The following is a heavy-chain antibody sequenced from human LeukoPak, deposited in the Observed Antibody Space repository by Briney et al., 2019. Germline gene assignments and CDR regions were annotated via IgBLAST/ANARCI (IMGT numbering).Heavy chain of an antibody. Sequence: GASVNVSFKASGGTFSSYAISWVRQAPGQGLEWMGGIIPIFGTANQAQKFQGRVTITTDESQSTAYMELSSLRSEDTAVYYCARVKRVAAAAQTTYNWFDPWGQGTLVTVSS. D-gene: IGHD6-13*01. CDR3: ARVKRVAAAAQTTYNWFDP. V-gene: IGHV1-69*05. CDR2: IIPIFGTA. CDR1: GGTFSSYA. J-gene: IGHJ5*02.